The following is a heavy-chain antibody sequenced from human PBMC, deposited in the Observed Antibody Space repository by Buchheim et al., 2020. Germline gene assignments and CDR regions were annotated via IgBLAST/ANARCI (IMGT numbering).Heavy chain of an antibody. CDR3: ARSRYYDDRWGSYRYRPYDY. D-gene: IGHD3-16*02. V-gene: IGHV4-39*07. CDR2: VSYSGDT. CDR1: GDSISSSSYY. Sequence: QLQLQESGPGLVKPSETLSLTCTVSGDSISSSSYYWGWIRQPPGKGLELIGSVSYSGDTYYNPSLKSRVTTSLDTSKDQFSLKLSAVTAADTAVDYCARSRYYDDRWGSYRYRPYDYWGQGTL. J-gene: IGHJ4*01.